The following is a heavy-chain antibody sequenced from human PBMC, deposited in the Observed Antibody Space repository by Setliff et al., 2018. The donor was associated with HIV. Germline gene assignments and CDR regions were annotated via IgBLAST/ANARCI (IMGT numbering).Heavy chain of an antibody. J-gene: IGHJ5*02. Sequence: SVKVSCKASGYTFTSYAMNWVRQAPGQGLEWMGGIIPIFGTANYAQKFQGRVTITTDESTSTAYMELSSLRSEDTAVYYCARDGKAMTTVDNWFDPWGQGTLVTVSS. V-gene: IGHV1-69*05. D-gene: IGHD4-17*01. CDR2: IIPIFGTA. CDR1: GYTFTSYA. CDR3: ARDGKAMTTVDNWFDP.